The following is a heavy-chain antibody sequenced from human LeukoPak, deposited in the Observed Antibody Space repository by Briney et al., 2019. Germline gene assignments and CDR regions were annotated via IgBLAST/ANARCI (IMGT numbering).Heavy chain of an antibody. J-gene: IGHJ4*02. D-gene: IGHD4-23*01. CDR2: IKQDGSEK. V-gene: IGHV3-7*01. CDR3: ARPYGGNSKSAFDY. Sequence: GGSLRLSCAASGFTFSSYWMSWVRQAPGKGLEWVAHIKQDGSEKYYVDSVKGRFTISRDNAKNSLYLQMNSLRAEDTAVYYCARPYGGNSKSAFDYRGQGTLVTVSS. CDR1: GFTFSSYW.